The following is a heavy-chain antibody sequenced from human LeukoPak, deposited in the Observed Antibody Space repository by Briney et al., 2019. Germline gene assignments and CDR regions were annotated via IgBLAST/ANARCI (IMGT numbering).Heavy chain of an antibody. J-gene: IGHJ3*02. Sequence: PSETLSLTCTVSGGSISSSSYYWGWIRQPPGKGLEWIGSIYYSGSTNYNPSLKSRVTISVDTSKNQFSLKLSSVTAADTAVYYCARTSHDAFDIWGQGTMVTVSS. CDR3: ARTSHDAFDI. CDR1: GGSISSSSYY. V-gene: IGHV4-39*07. CDR2: IYYSGST.